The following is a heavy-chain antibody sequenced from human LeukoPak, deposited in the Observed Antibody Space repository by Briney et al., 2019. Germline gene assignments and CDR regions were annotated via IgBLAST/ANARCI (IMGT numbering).Heavy chain of an antibody. J-gene: IGHJ4*02. CDR1: GYSISSGYY. D-gene: IGHD3-3*01. V-gene: IGHV4-38-2*02. Sequence: SETLSLTCTVSGYSISSGYYWGWIRQPPGKGLEWIGSIYHSGSTYYNPSLRSRVTISVDTSKNQFSLKLSSVTAADTAVYYCARADITIFGVVGFSGYWGQGTLVTVSS. CDR2: IYHSGST. CDR3: ARADITIFGVVGFSGY.